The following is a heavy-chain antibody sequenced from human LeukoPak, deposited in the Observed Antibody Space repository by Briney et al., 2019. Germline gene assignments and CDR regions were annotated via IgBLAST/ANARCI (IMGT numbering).Heavy chain of an antibody. V-gene: IGHV4-34*01. CDR2: INHNGRT. D-gene: IGHD6-19*01. CDR3: VREREKQWLF. Sequence: PSETLSLTCAVSGGSFSNSYWSWIRQPPGKGLEWIGEINHNGRTYYNPSLKSRVTLSVDTSKNQFSLKLNSVTAADTAVYYCVREREKQWLFWGQGTLVPVSS. J-gene: IGHJ4*02. CDR1: GGSFSNSY.